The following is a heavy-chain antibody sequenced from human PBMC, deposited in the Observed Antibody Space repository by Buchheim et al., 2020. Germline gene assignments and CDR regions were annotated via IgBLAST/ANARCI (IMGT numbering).Heavy chain of an antibody. CDR2: IWYDGSNK. D-gene: IGHD3-3*01. Sequence: QVQLVESGGGVVQPGRSLRLSCAASGFTFSSYGMHWVRQAPGKGLEWVAVIWYDGSNKHYADSVKGRFTISRDNSKNTLYLQMNSLRAEDTAVYYCAREAIFGVVIEYYYYGMDVWGQGTT. CDR1: GFTFSSYG. V-gene: IGHV3-33*01. CDR3: AREAIFGVVIEYYYYGMDV. J-gene: IGHJ6*02.